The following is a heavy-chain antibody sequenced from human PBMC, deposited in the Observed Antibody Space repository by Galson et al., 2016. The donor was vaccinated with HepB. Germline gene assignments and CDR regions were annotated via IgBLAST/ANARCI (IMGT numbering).Heavy chain of an antibody. D-gene: IGHD4-23*01. Sequence: SLRLSCAASGFTFSAYAMAWARQAPGKGLEWVSGISHSGAHTYYAASVRGRFSISRDDSKSTLYLQMTNLRVEDTALYYCVADHGGLDCFDFWGRGTMVTVSS. CDR2: ISHSGAHT. CDR1: GFTFSAYA. CDR3: VADHGGLDCFDF. J-gene: IGHJ3*01. V-gene: IGHV3-23*01.